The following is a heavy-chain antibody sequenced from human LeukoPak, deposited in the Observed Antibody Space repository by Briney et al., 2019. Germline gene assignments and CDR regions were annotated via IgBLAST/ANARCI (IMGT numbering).Heavy chain of an antibody. V-gene: IGHV4-59*01. CDR1: GGSISNYY. D-gene: IGHD1-26*01. CDR2: IYYSGST. J-gene: IGHJ5*02. CDR3: ARGSGSFRLNNWFDP. Sequence: SETLSLTCTVSGGSISNYYWSWIRQPPGKGLEWIGYIYYSGSTNYNPSLKSRITISVDTSKNQFSLTLSSVTAADTAVYYCARGSGSFRLNNWFDPWGQGTLVTVSS.